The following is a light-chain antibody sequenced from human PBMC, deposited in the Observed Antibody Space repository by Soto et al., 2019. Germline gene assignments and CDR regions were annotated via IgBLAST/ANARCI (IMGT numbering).Light chain of an antibody. J-gene: IGKJ5*01. V-gene: IGKV3-20*01. Sequence: EIVLTQYPGTLSLSPGERATLSCMASQSLTNSFIAWYQQKPGQAPRLLIYDTSSRATGIPDRFSGSGSGTDFTLTISRLEPEDFAVFFCQQYGTSEIIFGQGTRLDIK. CDR3: QQYGTSEII. CDR1: QSLTNSF. CDR2: DTS.